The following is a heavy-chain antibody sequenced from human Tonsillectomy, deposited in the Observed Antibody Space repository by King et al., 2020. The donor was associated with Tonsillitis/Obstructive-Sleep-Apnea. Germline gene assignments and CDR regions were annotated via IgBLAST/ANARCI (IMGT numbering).Heavy chain of an antibody. CDR1: GFTFSSYA. Sequence: VQLVESGGGVVQPGRSLRLSCAASGFTFSSYAMHWVRQAPGKGLEWVAVISYDGSNKYYADSVKGRFTISRDNSKNTLYLQMNSLRAEDTAVYYCAGGPPDPSADHGSGNDGGMDGWGQGTTVTVSS. CDR2: ISYDGSNK. D-gene: IGHD3-10*01. V-gene: IGHV3-30*04. CDR3: AGGPPDPSADHGSGNDGGMDG. J-gene: IGHJ6*02.